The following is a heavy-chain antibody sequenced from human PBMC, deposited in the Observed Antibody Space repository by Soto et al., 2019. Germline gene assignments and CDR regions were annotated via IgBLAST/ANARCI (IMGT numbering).Heavy chain of an antibody. J-gene: IGHJ6*03. D-gene: IGHD3-9*01. CDR3: ARTVLGPDLLADSFVDYYYYMDV. Sequence: ETLSLTCTFSGGSISNFYWSLIRQPPGKGLEWIGYVYYTGSTSYNPSLKRRVTFSADSSRGQFSLRLNSVTAADTAVYYCARTVLGPDLLADSFVDYYYYMDVWGQGTTVTVSS. CDR1: GGSISNFY. CDR2: VYYTGST. V-gene: IGHV4-59*08.